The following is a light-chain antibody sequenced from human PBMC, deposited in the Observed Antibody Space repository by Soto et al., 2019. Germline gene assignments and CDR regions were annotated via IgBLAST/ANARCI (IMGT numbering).Light chain of an antibody. V-gene: IGKV1-5*01. J-gene: IGKJ2*01. CDR2: DVF. CDR1: QSITYW. Sequence: DIQMTQSPSSLSASVGDRVTITCRASQSITYWLAWYQQKPGRAPKLLIYDVFNLQSGVPSRFSGSGSGTEFTLTISRLRPDDSAPYYCQQYHSFSFTFGQGTKLEIK. CDR3: QQYHSFSFT.